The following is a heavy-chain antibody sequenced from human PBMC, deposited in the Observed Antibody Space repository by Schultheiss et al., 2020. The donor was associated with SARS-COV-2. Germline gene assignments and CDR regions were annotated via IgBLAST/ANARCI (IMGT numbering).Heavy chain of an antibody. V-gene: IGHV3-23*01. CDR2: ISGSGGST. J-gene: IGHJ4*02. CDR3: AKDPGAVTGGDY. Sequence: GGSLRLSCAASGFTFSSYGMHWVRQAPGKGLEWVSAISGSGGSTYYADSVKGRFTISRDNSKNTLYLQMNSLRAEDTAVYYCAKDPGAVTGGDYWGQGTLVTVSS. D-gene: IGHD1-14*01. CDR1: GFTFSSYG.